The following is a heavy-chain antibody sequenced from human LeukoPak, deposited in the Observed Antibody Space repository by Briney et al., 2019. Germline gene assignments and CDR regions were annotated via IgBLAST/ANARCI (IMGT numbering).Heavy chain of an antibody. CDR3: ARHVDYGDYGGDAFDI. CDR2: IYPGDSDT. J-gene: IGHJ3*02. V-gene: IGHV5-51*01. D-gene: IGHD4-17*01. Sequence: GESLKISCKGCGYSFTSYWIGWVRQMPGKGLEWMGIIYPGDSDTRYSPSFQGQVTISADKSISTAYLQWSSLKASDTAMYYCARHVDYGDYGGDAFDIWGQGTMVTVSS. CDR1: GYSFTSYW.